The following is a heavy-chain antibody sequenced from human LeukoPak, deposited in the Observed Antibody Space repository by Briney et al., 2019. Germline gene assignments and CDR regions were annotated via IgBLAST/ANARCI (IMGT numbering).Heavy chain of an antibody. CDR2: INHSRST. D-gene: IGHD7-27*01. J-gene: IGHJ4*02. CDR1: GGSFSGNY. CDR3: ALAGDLDY. Sequence: PSETLSLTCAVYGGSFSGNYWSWIRQPPGKGLEWIGEINHSRSTNYNPSLKRRVTMSVDTSKNQFSLKLSSVTAADTAVYYCALAGDLDYWGQGTLVTVSS. V-gene: IGHV4-34*01.